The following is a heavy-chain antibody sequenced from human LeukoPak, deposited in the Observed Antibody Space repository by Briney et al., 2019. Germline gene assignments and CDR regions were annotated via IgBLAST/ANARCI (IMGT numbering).Heavy chain of an antibody. CDR1: GGTFSSYA. Sequence: GASVKVSCKASGGTFSSYAISWVRQAPGQGLEWMGRITPILGIANYAQKFQGRVTITADKSTSTAYMELSSLRSEDTAVYYCARGTNMIPTDYWGQGTLVTVSS. CDR3: ARGTNMIPTDY. J-gene: IGHJ4*02. V-gene: IGHV1-69*04. D-gene: IGHD3-16*01. CDR2: ITPILGIA.